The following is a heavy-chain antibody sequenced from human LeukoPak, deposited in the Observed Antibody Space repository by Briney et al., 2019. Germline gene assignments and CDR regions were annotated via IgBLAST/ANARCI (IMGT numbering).Heavy chain of an antibody. Sequence: GESLRLSCAASGFTFSSYWMSWVRRAPGKGLEWVANIKQDGSEENFVDSVKGRFTISRDNAKKSLYLQMNSLSAEDTAVYYCARGSSAGASLRHDYWGQGTLVTVSS. CDR3: ARGSSAGASLRHDY. CDR1: GFTFSSYW. D-gene: IGHD1-26*01. V-gene: IGHV3-7*01. CDR2: IKQDGSEE. J-gene: IGHJ4*02.